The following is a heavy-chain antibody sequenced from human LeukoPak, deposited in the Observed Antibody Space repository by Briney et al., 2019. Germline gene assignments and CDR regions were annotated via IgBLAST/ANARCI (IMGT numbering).Heavy chain of an antibody. CDR1: GGSISSSSYY. Sequence: SETLSLTCTVSGGSISSSSYYWGWIRQPPGKGLEWIGSIYYSGSTYYNPSLKSRVTISVDTSKNQFSLKLSSVTAADTAVYYCARGNWDSTDFDYWGQGTLVTVSS. CDR2: IYYSGST. CDR3: ARGNWDSTDFDY. J-gene: IGHJ4*02. D-gene: IGHD1-7*01. V-gene: IGHV4-39*01.